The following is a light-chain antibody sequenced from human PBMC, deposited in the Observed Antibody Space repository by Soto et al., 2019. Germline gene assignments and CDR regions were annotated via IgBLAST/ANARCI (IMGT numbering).Light chain of an antibody. CDR2: NTN. CDR1: TGAVTTGYY. Sequence: QAVVTQEPSLTVSPGGTVTLTCASSTGAVTTGYYPSWFQHKPGHAPRALIYNTNYKHSWNPARLSGSLLGDKAALTLSGVQPEDEAEYYCLLYYGGSWVFGGGTKLTVL. J-gene: IGLJ3*02. V-gene: IGLV7-43*01. CDR3: LLYYGGSWV.